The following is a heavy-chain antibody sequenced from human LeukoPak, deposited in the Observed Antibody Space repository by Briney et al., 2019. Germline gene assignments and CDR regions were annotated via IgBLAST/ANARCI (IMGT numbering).Heavy chain of an antibody. D-gene: IGHD3-3*02. CDR3: ARGFSLDNWFDP. Sequence: PGGSLRLSCAASEFTFSDYYMNWIRQAPGKGLEWVSYISSSGSTIYYADSVKGRFTISRDNAKNSLYLQMNSLRAEDTAVYYCARGFSLDNWFDPWGQGTLVTVSS. V-gene: IGHV3-11*04. CDR2: ISSSGSTI. J-gene: IGHJ5*02. CDR1: EFTFSDYY.